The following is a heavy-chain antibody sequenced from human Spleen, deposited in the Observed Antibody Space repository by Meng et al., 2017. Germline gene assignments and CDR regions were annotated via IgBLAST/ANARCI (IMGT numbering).Heavy chain of an antibody. V-gene: IGHV4-34*01. D-gene: IGHD5-18*01. CDR3: ARGFGLYSYGYVVLDY. Sequence: HVQLQQWGAGPLQPSATLSRPCAVYGGSFSGYYWSWIRQPPGKGLEWIGEINHSGSTNYNPSLKSRVPTSVDTSKTQFSLKLSSVTAADTAVYYCARGFGLYSYGYVVLDYWGQGTLVTVSS. CDR2: INHSGST. CDR1: GGSFSGYY. J-gene: IGHJ4*02.